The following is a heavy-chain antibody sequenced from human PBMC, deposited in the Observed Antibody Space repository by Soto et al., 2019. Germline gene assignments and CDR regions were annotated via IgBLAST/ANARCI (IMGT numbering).Heavy chain of an antibody. D-gene: IGHD4-4*01. CDR3: ASSNYSNYEIHWFDP. CDR2: IIPIFGTA. Sequence: SVKVSCKASGGTFSSYSISWVRQAPGQGLEWMGGIIPIFGTANYAQKFQGRVTITADESTSTAYMELSSLRSEDTAVYYCASSNYSNYEIHWFDPWGQGTLVTVSS. V-gene: IGHV1-69*13. CDR1: GGTFSSYS. J-gene: IGHJ5*02.